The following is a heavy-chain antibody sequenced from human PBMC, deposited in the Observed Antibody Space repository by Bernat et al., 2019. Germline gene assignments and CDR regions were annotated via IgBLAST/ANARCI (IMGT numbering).Heavy chain of an antibody. V-gene: IGHV4-38-2*01. CDR3: AWDTSRELLEADAFDI. CDR2: IYHSGST. D-gene: IGHD1-26*01. CDR1: GYSISSGYY. Sequence: QVQLQESGPGLVKPSETLSLTCAVSGYSISSGYYWVWIRQPPGKGLEWIGSIYHSGSTYYNPSLKSRVTISVDTSKNQFSLKLSSVTAADTAVYYCAWDTSRELLEADAFDIWGQGTMVTVSS. J-gene: IGHJ3*02.